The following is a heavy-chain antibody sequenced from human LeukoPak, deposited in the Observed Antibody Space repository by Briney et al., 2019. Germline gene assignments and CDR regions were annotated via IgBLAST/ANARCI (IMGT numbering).Heavy chain of an antibody. CDR3: AKDLDN. V-gene: IGHV3-74*01. Sequence: PGGSLRLSCAASGFTFSRYWMHWVRQAPGKGLVWVSRINPDGSTTSYADSVKGRFTISRDNSKNTLYLQMNSLRAEDTAVYHCAKDLDNWGQGTLVTVSS. CDR2: INPDGSTT. CDR1: GFTFSRYW. D-gene: IGHD3-9*01. J-gene: IGHJ4*02.